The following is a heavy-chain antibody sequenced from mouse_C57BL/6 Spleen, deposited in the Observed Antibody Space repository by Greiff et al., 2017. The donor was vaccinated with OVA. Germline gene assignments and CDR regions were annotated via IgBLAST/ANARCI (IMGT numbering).Heavy chain of an antibody. CDR2: IDPSDSYT. CDR3: ARHYYGSSYDAMDY. D-gene: IGHD1-1*01. V-gene: IGHV1-50*01. J-gene: IGHJ4*01. CDR1: GYTFTSYW. Sequence: QVQLQQPGAELVKPGASVKLSCKASGYTFTSYWMQWVKQRPGQGLEWIGEIDPSDSYTNYNQKFKGKATLTVDTSSSTAYMQLSSLTSEDSAVYYGARHYYGSSYDAMDYWGQGTSVTVSS.